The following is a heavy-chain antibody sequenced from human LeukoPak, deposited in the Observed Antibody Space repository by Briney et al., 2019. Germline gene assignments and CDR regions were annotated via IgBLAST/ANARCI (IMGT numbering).Heavy chain of an antibody. CDR1: GFPFSTFW. J-gene: IGHJ6*04. CDR3: ARGHYYGMDV. V-gene: IGHV3-7*01. CDR2: INQDGSEK. Sequence: GGSLRLSCAVSGFPFSTFWMSWVRQAPGKGLEWVANINQDGSEKYYVDSVRGRFTISRDNAKNSLYLQINSLRAEDTAVYYCARGHYYGMDVWGKGTTVTISS.